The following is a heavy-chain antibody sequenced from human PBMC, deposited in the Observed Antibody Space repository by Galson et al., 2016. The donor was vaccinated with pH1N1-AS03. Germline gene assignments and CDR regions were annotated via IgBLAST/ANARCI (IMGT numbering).Heavy chain of an antibody. CDR2: INEDGNVD. D-gene: IGHD6-19*01. CDR3: ARVMIGVTGDVLDR. V-gene: IGHV3-7*01. J-gene: IGHJ5*02. Sequence: SLRLSCAASGFTFNNYWMTWVRRAPGKGLEWVANINEDGNVDQYVDSVKGRFTIPRDNGQNSVFLQMNSLRAEDAAVYFCARVMIGVTGDVLDRWGQGTLVTVSS. CDR1: GFTFNNYW.